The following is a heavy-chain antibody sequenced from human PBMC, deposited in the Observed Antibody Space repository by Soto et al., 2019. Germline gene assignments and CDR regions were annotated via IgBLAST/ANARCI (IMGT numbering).Heavy chain of an antibody. CDR2: ISSSSSYI. D-gene: IGHD3-22*01. Sequence: ESGGGLVKPGGSLRLSCAASGFTFSSYSMNWVRQAPGKGLEWVSSISSSSSYIYYADSVKGRFTISRDNAKNSLYLQMNSLRAEDTAVYYCARGDYYYDSSGYYSFVYFDYWGQGTLVTVSS. V-gene: IGHV3-21*01. CDR1: GFTFSSYS. J-gene: IGHJ4*02. CDR3: ARGDYYYDSSGYYSFVYFDY.